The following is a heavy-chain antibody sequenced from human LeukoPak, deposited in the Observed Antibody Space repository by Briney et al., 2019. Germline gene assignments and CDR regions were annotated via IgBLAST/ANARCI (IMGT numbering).Heavy chain of an antibody. J-gene: IGHJ4*02. V-gene: IGHV1-69*06. CDR1: EGTFSNYA. CDR2: IIPMFGTA. Sequence: GASVKVSCKASEGTFSNYAISWVRQAPGQGLEWMGGIIPMFGTANNAQKFQGRVTITADKSTSTAYMELRSLRSDDTAVYYCARDTALAVTLDYWGQGTLVTVSS. CDR3: ARDTALAVTLDY. D-gene: IGHD4-17*01.